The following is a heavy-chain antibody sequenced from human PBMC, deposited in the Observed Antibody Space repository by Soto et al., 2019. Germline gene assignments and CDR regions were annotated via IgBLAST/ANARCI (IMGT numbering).Heavy chain of an antibody. D-gene: IGHD7-27*01. CDR2: ITDSGNT. CDR3: ARDPGQ. Sequence: EVQLLESGGDLVQPGGSLRLSCAASGFTFSTSVLNWVRQAPGKGLEWLSAITDSGNTYYADSVKGRFTVSRDNSKNTLYLQMNSLRADDTAVYYCARDPGQWGQGTLDTVSS. CDR1: GFTFSTSV. J-gene: IGHJ4*02. V-gene: IGHV3-23*01.